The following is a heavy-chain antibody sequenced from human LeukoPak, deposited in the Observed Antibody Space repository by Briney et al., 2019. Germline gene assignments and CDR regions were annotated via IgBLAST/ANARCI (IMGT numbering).Heavy chain of an antibody. CDR2: ITAYNDNT. D-gene: IGHD2-2*02. J-gene: IGHJ4*02. CDR1: GYTITNYG. Sequence: ASVKVSCKASGYTITNYGISWVRQAPGQGLAWMGWITAYNDNTDYAQMLQGRVTMTRDTSTSTAYMEMSTLRSEDTALYYCATGPAAIVDYLDYWGQGTLVTVSS. V-gene: IGHV1-18*01. CDR3: ATGPAAIVDYLDY.